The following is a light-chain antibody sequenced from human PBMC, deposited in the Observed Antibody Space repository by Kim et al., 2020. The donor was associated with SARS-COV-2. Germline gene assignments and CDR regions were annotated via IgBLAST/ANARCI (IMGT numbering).Light chain of an antibody. CDR3: HQYNTWPPDT. CDR2: RAS. CDR1: QSISGD. J-gene: IGKJ2*01. V-gene: IGKV3-15*01. Sequence: VAPGERAPLSGRASQSISGDLAWYQQNPGQPPRLLIYRASTRATGIPARFSGSGSGTEFTLTISNLQSEDFAVYYCHQYNTWPPDTFGQGTRLQI.